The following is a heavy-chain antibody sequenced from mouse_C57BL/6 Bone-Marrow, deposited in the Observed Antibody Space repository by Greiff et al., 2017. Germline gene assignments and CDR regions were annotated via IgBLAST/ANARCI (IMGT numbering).Heavy chain of an antibody. CDR1: GYSITSGYY. V-gene: IGHV3-6*01. CDR2: ISYDGSN. J-gene: IGHJ3*01. Sequence: EVQLQESGPGLVKPSQSLSLTCSVTGYSITSGYYWNWIRQFPGNKLEWMGYISYDGSNNYNPSLKNRISITRDTSKNQFFLKLNSVTTEDTATYYCASGLLPPFAYWGQGTLVTVSA. CDR3: ASGLLPPFAY. D-gene: IGHD3-1*01.